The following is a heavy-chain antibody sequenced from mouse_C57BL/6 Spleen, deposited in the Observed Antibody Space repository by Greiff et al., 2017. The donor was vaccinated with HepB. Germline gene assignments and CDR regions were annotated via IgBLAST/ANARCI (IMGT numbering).Heavy chain of an antibody. J-gene: IGHJ2*01. CDR3: ARWFAVRVYFDY. D-gene: IGHD2-3*01. V-gene: IGHV1-53*01. CDR2: INPSNGGT. Sequence: QVQLQQPGTELVKPGASVKLSCKASGYTFTSYWMPWVKRRPGQGLEWIGNINPSNGGTNYNEKFKSKATLTVDKSSSPAYMQLSSLTSEDSAVYYCARWFAVRVYFDYWGQGTTLTVSS. CDR1: GYTFTSYW.